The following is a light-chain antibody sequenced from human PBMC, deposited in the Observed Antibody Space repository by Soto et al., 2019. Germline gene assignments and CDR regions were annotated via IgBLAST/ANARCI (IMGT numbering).Light chain of an antibody. Sequence: DIQMTQSPSSLSASVGDRVTITCRASQSISSYFNWYQQKPGKAPKLLIYAASSLQSGVTSRFSGSGSGTDFTLTISRLQPEDFATYYCQQSYSTPRTFGQGTKVEIK. CDR2: AAS. V-gene: IGKV1-39*01. CDR1: QSISSY. CDR3: QQSYSTPRT. J-gene: IGKJ1*01.